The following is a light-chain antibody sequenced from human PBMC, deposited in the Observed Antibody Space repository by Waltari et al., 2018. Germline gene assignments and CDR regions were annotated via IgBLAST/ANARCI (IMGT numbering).Light chain of an antibody. CDR3: QQYNTYSS. CDR2: KAS. CDR1: QSISNY. J-gene: IGKJ2*01. V-gene: IGKV1-5*03. Sequence: DIQMTQSPSTLSASVGDSVTITCRACQSISNYLAWYQQKPGKAPNLLIYKASILKSGVSSRFSGSGSGTQFTLTISSLQPGDFATYFCQQYNTYSSFGQGTKLEIK.